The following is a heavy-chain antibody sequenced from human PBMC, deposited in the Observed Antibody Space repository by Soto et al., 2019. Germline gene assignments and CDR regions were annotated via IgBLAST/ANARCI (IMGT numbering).Heavy chain of an antibody. CDR3: VRVGIVARPY. V-gene: IGHV3-48*03. CDR1: GLTFSKFE. CDR2: ISSDGTTT. Sequence: QPGGSLRLSCEVSGLTFSKFEMTWVRQAPGKGLEWVSSISSDGTTTHYADSVKGRFTISRDNDRNSLYLQMNSLKGEDTATYYCVRVGIVARPYWGQGTPVTVSS. J-gene: IGHJ4*02. D-gene: IGHD2-21*01.